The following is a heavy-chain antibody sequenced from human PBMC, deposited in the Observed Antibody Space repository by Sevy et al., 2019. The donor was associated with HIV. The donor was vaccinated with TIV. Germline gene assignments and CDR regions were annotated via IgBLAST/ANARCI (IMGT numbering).Heavy chain of an antibody. J-gene: IGHJ4*02. CDR2: IYDDGST. CDR1: GGSITSNY. CDR3: AREGRPDRRGYYFMRRQFCFDN. V-gene: IGHV4-59*01. D-gene: IGHD3-22*01. Sequence: SETLSLTCTVSGGSITSNYWSWIRQPPGRGLEWIGYIYDDGSTNYNPSLKSRVTMSLDTYKNQFSLRLTFVTVAETGVCLCAREGRPDRRGYYFMRRQFCFDNWGLGTLVTVSS.